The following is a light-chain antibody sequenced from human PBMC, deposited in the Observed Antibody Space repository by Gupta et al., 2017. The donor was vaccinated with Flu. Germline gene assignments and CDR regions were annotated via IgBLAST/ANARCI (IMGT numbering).Light chain of an antibody. Sequence: SITVSCTGTSSDVGAYNYVSWYQHHPDKAPKLIIYDVTNRPSGVSNRFSGSKSGNTASLTISGLQAEDEAAFYCSSYTSSGTLIFGGGTKVTAL. CDR3: SSYTSSGTLI. J-gene: IGLJ2*01. CDR1: SSDVGAYNY. CDR2: DVT. V-gene: IGLV2-14*03.